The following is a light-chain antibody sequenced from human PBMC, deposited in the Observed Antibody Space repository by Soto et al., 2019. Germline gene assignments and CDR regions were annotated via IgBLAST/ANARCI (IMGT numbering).Light chain of an antibody. V-gene: IGKV1-5*03. Sequence: EIQLTQSPSTLSASAGDRVTITCRASQSISSWLAWYQQKPGKPPKILIYKASSLESGVPSRFSGSGSGTEFTLTISSLQPDDFATDYCQQYNSYPGTFGQGTKVDI. CDR1: QSISSW. CDR3: QQYNSYPGT. CDR2: KAS. J-gene: IGKJ1*01.